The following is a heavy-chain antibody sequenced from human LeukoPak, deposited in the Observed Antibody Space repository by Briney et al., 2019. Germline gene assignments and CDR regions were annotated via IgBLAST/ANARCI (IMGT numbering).Heavy chain of an antibody. Sequence: SETLSLTCTVSGGSISSSSYYWGWIRQPPGKGLEWIGSTYYSGSTYYNPSLKSRVTIPVDTSKNQFSLKLSSVTAADTAVYYCARPYHEYSSSSPFDYWGQGTLVTVSS. V-gene: IGHV4-39*01. CDR3: ARPYHEYSSSSPFDY. D-gene: IGHD6-6*01. CDR1: GGSISSSSYY. CDR2: TYYSGST. J-gene: IGHJ4*02.